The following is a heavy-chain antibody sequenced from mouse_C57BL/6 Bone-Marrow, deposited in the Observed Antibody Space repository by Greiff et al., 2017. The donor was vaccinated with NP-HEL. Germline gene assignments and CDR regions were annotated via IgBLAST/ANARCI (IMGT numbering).Heavy chain of an antibody. CDR2: IDPSDSYT. Sequence: QVQLQQPGAELVRPGTSVKLSCKASGYTFTSYWMHWVKQRPGQGLEWIGVIDPSDSYTNYNQKFKGKATLTVDTSSSTAYMQLSSLTSEDSAVYYCARDYGSSSFDYWGKGTTLTVSS. D-gene: IGHD1-1*01. V-gene: IGHV1-59*01. CDR1: GYTFTSYW. J-gene: IGHJ2*01. CDR3: ARDYGSSSFDY.